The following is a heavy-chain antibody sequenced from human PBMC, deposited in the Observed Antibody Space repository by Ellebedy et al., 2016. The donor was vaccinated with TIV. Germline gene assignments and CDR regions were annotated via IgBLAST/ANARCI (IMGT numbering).Heavy chain of an antibody. D-gene: IGHD1-26*01. J-gene: IGHJ4*02. CDR2: ISPSNGGA. V-gene: IGHV1-46*01. CDR1: GYTFTSYY. CDR3: ARESPGATSGFDY. Sequence: ASVKVSCKAFGYTFTSYYIHWVRQAPGQGLEWLGMISPSNGGANYSPKFLGRVTMTRDTSTSTVFMELTSLTSEDTAVYYCARESPGATSGFDYWGRGTLVTVSS.